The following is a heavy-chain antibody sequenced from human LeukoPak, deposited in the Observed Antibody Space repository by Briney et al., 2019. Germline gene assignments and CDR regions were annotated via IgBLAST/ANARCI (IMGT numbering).Heavy chain of an antibody. CDR1: GFTFSISG. CDR3: AKETRGSYSDY. J-gene: IGHJ4*02. Sequence: QPGGSLRLSCAASGFTFSISGMRWVRQAPGKGMVWVAFIRYGGTRKYYADSVKGRFTISRDNSKNTVYLQMNSLRAEDTAVYYCAKETRGSYSDYWGQGTLVTVSS. D-gene: IGHD1-26*01. CDR2: IRYGGTRK. V-gene: IGHV3-30*02.